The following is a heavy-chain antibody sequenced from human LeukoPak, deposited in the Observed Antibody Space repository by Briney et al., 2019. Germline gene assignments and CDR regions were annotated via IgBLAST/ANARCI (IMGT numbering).Heavy chain of an antibody. Sequence: GGSLRLSCAASGFSLSTYWMSWVRQAPGKGLEWVANIKQDESEKDYVDSVKGRFTISRDNAKNSLYLQMSSLRAEDTAVYYCATYSGAHHKTFDDWGQGTLVTVSS. J-gene: IGHJ4*02. CDR2: IKQDESEK. V-gene: IGHV3-7*03. D-gene: IGHD1-26*01. CDR1: GFSLSTYW. CDR3: ATYSGAHHKTFDD.